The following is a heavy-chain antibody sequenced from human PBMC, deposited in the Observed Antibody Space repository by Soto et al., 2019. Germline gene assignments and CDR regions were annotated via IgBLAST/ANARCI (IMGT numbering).Heavy chain of an antibody. V-gene: IGHV1-69*02. J-gene: IGHJ2*01. Sequence: QVQLVQSGAEVKKPGSSVKVSCKASGGTFSSYTISWVRQAPGQGLEWMGRIIPILGIANYAQKFQGRVTITADKSTSTAYMELSSLRSEDTAVYYCARASSGVTVDWYFDLWGRGTLVTVPS. CDR3: ARASSGVTVDWYFDL. CDR2: IIPILGIA. CDR1: GGTFSSYT. D-gene: IGHD2-21*02.